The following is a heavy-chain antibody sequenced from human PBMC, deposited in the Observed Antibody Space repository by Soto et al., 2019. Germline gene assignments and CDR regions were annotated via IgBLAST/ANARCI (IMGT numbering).Heavy chain of an antibody. CDR1: GGTFSSYA. J-gene: IGHJ6*02. D-gene: IGHD6-6*01. CDR2: IIPIFGTA. V-gene: IGHV1-69*13. Sequence: GASVKVSCKASGGTFSSYAISWVLQAPGQGLEWMGGIIPIFGTANYAQKFQGRVTITADESTSTAYMELSSLRSEDTAVYYCARVIARPYYYYGMDVWGQGTTVTVSS. CDR3: ARVIARPYYYYGMDV.